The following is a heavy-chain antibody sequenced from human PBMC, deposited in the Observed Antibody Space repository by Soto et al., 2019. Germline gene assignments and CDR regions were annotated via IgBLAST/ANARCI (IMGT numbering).Heavy chain of an antibody. Sequence: EVQVVESGGGLVEPGGSLRLSCAASGFSFSDYWMAWVRQAPGKGLEWVANIDQGGGEKHYGDSVQGRFTISRDNDKNPLFSLTTTVRAEEAAVYCSARGGNWGDPWGQGTLVTVSP. D-gene: IGHD3-16*01. V-gene: IGHV3-7*04. CDR1: GFSFSDYW. CDR2: IDQGGGEK. CDR3: ARGGNWGDP. J-gene: IGHJ5*02.